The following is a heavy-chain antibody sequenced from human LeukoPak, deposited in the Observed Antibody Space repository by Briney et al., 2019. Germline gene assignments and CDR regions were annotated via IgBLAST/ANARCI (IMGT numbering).Heavy chain of an antibody. J-gene: IGHJ5*02. V-gene: IGHV3-30*02. D-gene: IGHD3-22*01. CDR2: IRYDGTNK. CDR1: GFTFSSYG. Sequence: GGSLRLSCAASGFTFSSYGMSWVRQAPGKGLEWVAFIRYDGTNKYYAESVKGRFTISRDNSKNTLYVQMNSLRAEDTAVYYCAKGNYYDSSAYNWFDPWGQGTLVTVSS. CDR3: AKGNYYDSSAYNWFDP.